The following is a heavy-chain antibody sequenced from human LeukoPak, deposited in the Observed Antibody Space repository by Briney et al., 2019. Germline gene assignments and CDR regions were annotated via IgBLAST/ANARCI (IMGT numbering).Heavy chain of an antibody. CDR2: IHYTGST. CDR3: ARGSVECSSTSCSTIYYYSGMDV. Sequence: SETLSLTCTVSSGSISSSSSYWGWIRQPPGKGLEWIGSIHYTGSTYYNPSLKSRVTMSVDTSKNQFSLRLSSVTAADAAVYHCARGSVECSSTSCSTIYYYSGMDVWGQGTTVTVSS. D-gene: IGHD2-2*01. CDR1: SGSISSSSSY. V-gene: IGHV4-39*01. J-gene: IGHJ6*02.